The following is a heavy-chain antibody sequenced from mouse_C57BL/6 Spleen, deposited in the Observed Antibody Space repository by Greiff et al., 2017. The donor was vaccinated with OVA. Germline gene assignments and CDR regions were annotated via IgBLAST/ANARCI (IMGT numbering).Heavy chain of an antibody. CDR3: ARHEGGSSPYYAMDY. CDR1: GFTFSSYG. CDR2: ISSGGSYT. D-gene: IGHD1-1*01. V-gene: IGHV5-6*01. J-gene: IGHJ4*01. Sequence: EVQRVESGGDLVKPGGSLKLSCAASGFTFSSYGMSWVRQTPDKRLEWVATISSGGSYTYYPDSVKGRFTISRDNAKNTLYLQMSSLKSEDTAMYYCARHEGGSSPYYAMDYWGQGTSVTVSS.